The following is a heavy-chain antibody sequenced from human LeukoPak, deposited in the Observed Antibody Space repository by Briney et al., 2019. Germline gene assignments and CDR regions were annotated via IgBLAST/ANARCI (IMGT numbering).Heavy chain of an antibody. V-gene: IGHV4-34*09. J-gene: IGHJ4*02. CDR1: GGSFSGYY. CDR3: ARGSITMVRAIDY. Sequence: SETLSLTCAVYGGSFSGYYWSWIRQPPGKGLEWIGYIYYSGSTYYNPSPKSRVTISVDTSKNRFSLKLSSVTAADTAVYYCARGSITMVRAIDYWGQGTLVTVSS. D-gene: IGHD3-10*01. CDR2: IYYSGST.